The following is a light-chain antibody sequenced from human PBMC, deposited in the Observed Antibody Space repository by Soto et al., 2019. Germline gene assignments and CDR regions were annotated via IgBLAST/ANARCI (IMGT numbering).Light chain of an antibody. CDR1: QSVSIY. CDR3: QHSVDWHT. CDR2: DAS. V-gene: IGKV3D-11*02. J-gene: IGKJ4*01. Sequence: EIVLTQSPGTLSLSPGDRATLSCRASQSVSIYLAWYQQKPGQAPRLLIYDASNRVTDIPARFSGSGSGTDFTITSRSVEHEAFYFCHYQHSVDWHTFGRGTKLEIK.